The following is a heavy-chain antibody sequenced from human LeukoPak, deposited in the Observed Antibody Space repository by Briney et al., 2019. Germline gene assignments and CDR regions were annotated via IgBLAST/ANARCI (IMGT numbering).Heavy chain of an antibody. J-gene: IGHJ4*02. V-gene: IGHV1-46*01. Sequence: ASVKVSCKASGYTFTSYYMHWVRQAPGQGLEWMGIINPSGGSTSYAQKFQGRVTMTRDTSTSTVYMELSSLRSEDTAVYYCARGFIVVVTAASYDLDYWGQGTLVTVSP. CDR1: GYTFTSYY. D-gene: IGHD2-21*02. CDR2: INPSGGST. CDR3: ARGFIVVVTAASYDLDY.